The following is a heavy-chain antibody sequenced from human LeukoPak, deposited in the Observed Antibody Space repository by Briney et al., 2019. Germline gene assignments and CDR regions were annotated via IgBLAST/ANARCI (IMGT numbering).Heavy chain of an antibody. CDR2: IEQDGSEK. Sequence: GGSLRLSCAAAGLTFSAYWGNSVRQAPGKGLEWVANIEQDGSEKNYVDSVKGRFTISRDNGENSLYLQMNSLRVEDTGVYYCVGGIGWLPDYWGQGTMVTVSS. D-gene: IGHD6-19*01. J-gene: IGHJ4*02. CDR3: VGGIGWLPDY. CDR1: GLTFSAYW. V-gene: IGHV3-7*01.